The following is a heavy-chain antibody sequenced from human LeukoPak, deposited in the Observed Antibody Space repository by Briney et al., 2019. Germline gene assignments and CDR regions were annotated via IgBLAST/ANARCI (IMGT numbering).Heavy chain of an antibody. Sequence: SETLSLTCTASGGSISSYYWSWIRQPPGKGLEWIGYIYYSGNTNYNPSLKSRVTISVDTSKHQFSLKLGSVTAADTAVYYCARHPSSGIYFDYWGQGNLVTVSS. CDR3: ARHPSSGIYFDY. CDR2: IYYSGNT. V-gene: IGHV4-59*08. D-gene: IGHD6-25*01. CDR1: GGSISSYY. J-gene: IGHJ4*02.